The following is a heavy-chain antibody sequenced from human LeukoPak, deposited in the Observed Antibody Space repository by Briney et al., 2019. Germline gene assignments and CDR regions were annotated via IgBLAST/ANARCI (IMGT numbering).Heavy chain of an antibody. CDR1: GFTFNSYA. CDR2: ISGSGGST. D-gene: IGHD3-9*01. V-gene: IGHV3-23*01. CDR3: AKEEEVLRYFDYYYGMDV. Sequence: QTGGSLRLSCGASGFTFNSYAMSWVRQAPGKGLEWVSAISGSGGSTYYADSVKGRFTISRDNSKNTLYLQMNSLRAEDTAVYYCAKEEEVLRYFDYYYGMDVWGQGTTVTVSS. J-gene: IGHJ6*02.